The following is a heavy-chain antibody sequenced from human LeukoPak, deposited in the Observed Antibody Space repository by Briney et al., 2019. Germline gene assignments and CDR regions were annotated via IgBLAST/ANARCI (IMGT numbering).Heavy chain of an antibody. CDR3: AEPVAGNWFDP. Sequence: AGGSLRLSCAASGFTFSGSAMHWVRQASGKGLEWVGRIRGKANNYATAYAASVKGRFTISRDDSKNTAYLQMNSLRAEDTAVYYCAEPVAGNWFDPWGQGTLVTVSS. D-gene: IGHD6-19*01. CDR2: IRGKANNYAT. V-gene: IGHV3-73*01. CDR1: GFTFSGSA. J-gene: IGHJ5*02.